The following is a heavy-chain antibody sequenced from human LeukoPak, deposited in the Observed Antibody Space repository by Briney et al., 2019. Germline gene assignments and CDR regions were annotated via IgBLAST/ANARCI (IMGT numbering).Heavy chain of an antibody. Sequence: SETLSLTCTVSASSISSYYWSWIRQPPGKGLEWIGYIYYTGSTKYSPSLKSRVTTSVDTSKNQFSLKLSSVTAADTAVYYCARDPGLYSSSSDWYFDLWGRGTLVTVSS. CDR1: ASSISSYY. J-gene: IGHJ2*01. CDR2: IYYTGST. CDR3: ARDPGLYSSSSDWYFDL. V-gene: IGHV4-59*01. D-gene: IGHD6-6*01.